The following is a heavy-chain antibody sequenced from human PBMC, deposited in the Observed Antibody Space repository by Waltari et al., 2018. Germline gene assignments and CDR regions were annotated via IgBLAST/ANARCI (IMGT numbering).Heavy chain of an antibody. CDR3: ARVPPAQWLVPFDY. Sequence: QVQLVQSGAEVKKPGASVKVSCKASGYTFTGYYMHWVRQAPGQGLEWMGWINPNRGGTNYAQKFQGRVTMTRDTSISTAYMELSRLRSDDTAVYYCARVPPAQWLVPFDYWGQGTLVTVSS. V-gene: IGHV1-2*02. CDR2: INPNRGGT. D-gene: IGHD6-19*01. CDR1: GYTFTGYY. J-gene: IGHJ4*02.